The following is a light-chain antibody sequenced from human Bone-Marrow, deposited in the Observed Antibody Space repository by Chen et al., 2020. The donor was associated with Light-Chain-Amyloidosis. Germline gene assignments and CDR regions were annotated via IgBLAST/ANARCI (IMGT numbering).Light chain of an antibody. CDR2: RDP. Sequence: SYELTQPPSVSVSPGQTARITCSGDDLPTEYAYWYQQKPGQAPVLVIHRDPERPSGISERFSGSRSGTTATLTISGVQAEDEADYHCQSADSSGTYEVIFGGGTKLTVL. CDR3: QSADSSGTYEVI. V-gene: IGLV3-25*03. CDR1: DLPTEY. J-gene: IGLJ2*01.